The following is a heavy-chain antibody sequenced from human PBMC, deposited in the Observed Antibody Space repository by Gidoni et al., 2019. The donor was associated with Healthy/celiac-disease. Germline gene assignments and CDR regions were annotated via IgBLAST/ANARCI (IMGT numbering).Heavy chain of an antibody. D-gene: IGHD2-2*01. Sequence: EVQLVQSGAEVKKPGESLRISCKGSGYSFTSYWISWVRQMPGKGLEWMGRIDPSDSYTNYSPSFQGHVTISADKSISTAYLQWSSLKASDTAMYYCARLFTYCSSTSCSDYWGQGTLVTVSS. CDR1: GYSFTSYW. CDR3: ARLFTYCSSTSCSDY. CDR2: IDPSDSYT. J-gene: IGHJ4*02. V-gene: IGHV5-10-1*03.